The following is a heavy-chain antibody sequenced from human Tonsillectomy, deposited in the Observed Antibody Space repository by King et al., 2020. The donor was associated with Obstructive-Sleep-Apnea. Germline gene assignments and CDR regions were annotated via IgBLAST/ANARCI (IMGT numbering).Heavy chain of an antibody. D-gene: IGHD6-13*01. CDR2: INPDSGGT. CDR1: GSTFTGYY. CDR3: ARDPGGSSWSLLFDS. V-gene: IGHV1-2*04. J-gene: IGHJ4*02. Sequence: VQLVQSGAEVKKPGASVKVSCKASGSTFTGYYLHWVRQAPGQGLEWMGWINPDSGGTSVAQKFQGWVTMTRDTSISTAYMELSRLRSDDTAVYYCARDPGGSSWSLLFDSWGQGTLVTVSS.